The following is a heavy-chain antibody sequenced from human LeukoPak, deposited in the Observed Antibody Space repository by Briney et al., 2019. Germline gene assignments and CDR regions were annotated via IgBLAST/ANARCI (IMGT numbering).Heavy chain of an antibody. CDR3: GKEVERHFDLKY. V-gene: IGHV3-7*03. CDR1: GFTFSNYW. Sequence: GGSLRLSCAASGFTFSNYWMSWVRQAPGKGLEWVANIKQDGSEKFYVDSVKGRFTISRDNAENSLFLQMNSLRVEDTAVYYCGKEVERHFDLKYWGQGTLVTVSS. CDR2: IKQDGSEK. J-gene: IGHJ4*02.